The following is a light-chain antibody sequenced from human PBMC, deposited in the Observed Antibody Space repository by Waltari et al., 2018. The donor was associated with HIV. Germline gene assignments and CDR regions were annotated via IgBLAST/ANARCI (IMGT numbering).Light chain of an antibody. V-gene: IGKV3-20*01. CDR2: GTS. Sequence: EIVLTQSPGTLSLSPGERATLSCRASQSVGSSNVAWYQLKPGQAPRVLIYGTSSRAFGVPDRFAGSGSGTDFTLTISRLGPEDCAVYYCQQYGVSPQTFGQGTQVEIK. J-gene: IGKJ1*01. CDR1: QSVGSSN. CDR3: QQYGVSPQT.